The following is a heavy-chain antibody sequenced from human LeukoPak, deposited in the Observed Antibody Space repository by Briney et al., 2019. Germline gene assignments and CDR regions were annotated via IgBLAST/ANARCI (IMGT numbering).Heavy chain of an antibody. Sequence: GGSLRLSCAASGFTFSSYAMSWVRQAPGKGLEWVSAISDSGGRTYYADSVKGRFTISRDNSKNTLYLQMNSLRAEDTAVYYCARGSLVAMWSGFEMIGWFDPWGQGTLVTVSS. D-gene: IGHD5-12*01. CDR1: GFTFSSYA. J-gene: IGHJ5*02. CDR3: ARGSLVAMWSGFEMIGWFDP. CDR2: ISDSGGRT. V-gene: IGHV3-23*01.